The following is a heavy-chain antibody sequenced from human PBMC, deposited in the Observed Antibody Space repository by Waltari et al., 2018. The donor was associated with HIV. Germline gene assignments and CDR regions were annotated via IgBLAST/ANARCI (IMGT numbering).Heavy chain of an antibody. V-gene: IGHV4-38-2*01. D-gene: IGHD6-13*01. Sequence: QVQLQASGPGLVKPSDTLSLTCAVSDFSITSGHYCGWIRQSPGKGLEWIGSVFHSGSTFYKPSFKSRVSISVDTSKNQFSLKLTSVTAADTAVYYCARQPAPDSTWFQIYFDYWGQGTVVTVSS. CDR3: ARQPAPDSTWFQIYFDY. CDR2: VFHSGST. J-gene: IGHJ4*02. CDR1: DFSITSGHY.